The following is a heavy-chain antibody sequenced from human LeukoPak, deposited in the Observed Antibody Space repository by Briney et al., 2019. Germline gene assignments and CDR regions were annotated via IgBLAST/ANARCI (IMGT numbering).Heavy chain of an antibody. V-gene: IGHV4-59*08. CDR2: IYYSGST. D-gene: IGHD6-13*01. Sequence: SETLSLTCTVSGGSISSYYWRWIRQPPGKGLEWIGYIYYSGSTNYNPSLKSRVTISVDTSKNQFSLKLSSVTAADTAVYYCARHTEQQLGYYGMDVWGQGTTVTVSS. CDR3: ARHTEQQLGYYGMDV. CDR1: GGSISSYY. J-gene: IGHJ6*02.